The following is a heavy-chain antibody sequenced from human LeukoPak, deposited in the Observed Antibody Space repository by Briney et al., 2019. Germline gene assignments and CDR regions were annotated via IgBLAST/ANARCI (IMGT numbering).Heavy chain of an antibody. Sequence: GGSLRLSCAVPGFTLRNYWMHWVRQVPGKGLVWVSRINVDGSVKSYADSVKGRFTISRDNAKNTVSLQMNSLRAEDTAVYYYVRDLILVNAPGDDFDYWGQGALVTVSS. J-gene: IGHJ4*02. CDR1: GFTLRNYW. D-gene: IGHD2-21*01. V-gene: IGHV3-74*01. CDR3: VRDLILVNAPGDDFDY. CDR2: INVDGSVK.